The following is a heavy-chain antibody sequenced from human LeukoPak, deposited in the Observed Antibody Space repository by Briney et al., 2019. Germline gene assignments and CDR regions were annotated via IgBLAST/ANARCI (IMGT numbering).Heavy chain of an antibody. CDR2: IRIDGSNK. J-gene: IGHJ4*02. Sequence: GGTLTLSCAASRFTFSSFDKHWVRQAPAKGLEWVTFIRIDGSNKYYADSVKGRFTMSRDNSKITLYLQMSSLRPEDTAVNYGVRQIGVSIDNWGQGTLVTVSS. CDR3: VRQIGVSIDN. D-gene: IGHD5/OR15-5a*01. CDR1: RFTFSSFD. V-gene: IGHV3-30*02.